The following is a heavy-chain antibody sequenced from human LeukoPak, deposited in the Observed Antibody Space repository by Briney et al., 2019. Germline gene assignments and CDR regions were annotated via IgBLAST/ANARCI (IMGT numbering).Heavy chain of an antibody. D-gene: IGHD6-19*01. CDR2: IKQDGSEK. CDR1: GFTCSSYW. Sequence: PGGSLRLSCAASGFTCSSYWMSWVRQAPGKGLEWVANIKQDGSEKYYVDSVKGRFTISRDNAKNSLYLQMNSLRAEDTAVYYYARIRRGWSQNWDYWGQGTLVTVSS. J-gene: IGHJ4*02. CDR3: ARIRRGWSQNWDY. V-gene: IGHV3-7*01.